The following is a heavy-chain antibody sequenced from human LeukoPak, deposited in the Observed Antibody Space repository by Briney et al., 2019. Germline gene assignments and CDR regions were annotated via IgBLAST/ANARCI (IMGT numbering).Heavy chain of an antibody. CDR1: GFTFDEYA. D-gene: IGHD5-18*01. V-gene: IGHV3-9*01. CDR3: ARVKRGYSYGPDY. J-gene: IGHJ4*02. Sequence: GRSLRLSCAASGFTFDEYAMHWVRQAPGKGLEWVSGISWNSGSIGYADSVKGRFTISRDNAKNSLYLQMNSLRAEDTAVYYCARVKRGYSYGPDYWGQGTLVTVSS. CDR2: ISWNSGSI.